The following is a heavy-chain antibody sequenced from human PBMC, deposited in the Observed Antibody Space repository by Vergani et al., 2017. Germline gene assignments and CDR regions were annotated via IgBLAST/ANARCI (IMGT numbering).Heavy chain of an antibody. J-gene: IGHJ6*02. CDR1: GGTFSSYA. V-gene: IGHV1-69*18. CDR3: ARVVPPGIAAAGTGYCYYGMDV. CDR2: IIPIFGTA. D-gene: IGHD6-13*01. Sequence: QVQLVQSGAEVKKPGSSVKVSCKASGGTFSSYAISWVRQAPGQGLEWMGRIIPIFGTANYAQKFQGRVTITADESTSTAYMELSSLRSEDTAVYYCARVVPPGIAAAGTGYCYYGMDVWGQGTTVTVSS.